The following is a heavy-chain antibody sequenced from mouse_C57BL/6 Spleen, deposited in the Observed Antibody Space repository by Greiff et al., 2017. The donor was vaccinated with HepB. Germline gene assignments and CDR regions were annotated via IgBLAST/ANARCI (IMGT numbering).Heavy chain of an antibody. CDR3: ARGDGYYGGAMDY. Sequence: VQLQQPGAELVKPGASVKLSCKASGYTFTSYWMHWVKQRPGQGLEWIGMIHPNSGSTNYNEKFKSKATLTVDKSSSTAYMQLSSLTSEDSAVYYCARGDGYYGGAMDYWGQGTSVTVSS. CDR1: GYTFTSYW. CDR2: IHPNSGST. V-gene: IGHV1-64*01. J-gene: IGHJ4*01. D-gene: IGHD2-3*01.